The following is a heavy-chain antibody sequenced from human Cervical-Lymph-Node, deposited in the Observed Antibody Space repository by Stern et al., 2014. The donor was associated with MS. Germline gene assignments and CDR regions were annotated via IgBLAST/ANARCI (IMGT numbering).Heavy chain of an antibody. CDR1: GFTFSHFG. D-gene: IGHD5/OR15-5a*01. CDR3: AKAFDIGSTLFDY. V-gene: IGHV3-30*18. CDR2: ISYDGSQN. J-gene: IGHJ4*02. Sequence: VQLVESGGGVVQPGRSLRLSCAASGFTFSHFGMHWVRQAPGQGLEWVAVISYDGSQNYYADSVKGRFTISRDNSKKTLYLQMNSLSAEDTAVYYCAKAFDIGSTLFDYWGQGTLVTVSP.